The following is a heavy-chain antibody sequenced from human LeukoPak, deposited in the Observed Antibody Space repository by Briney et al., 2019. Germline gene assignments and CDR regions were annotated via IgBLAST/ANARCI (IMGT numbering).Heavy chain of an antibody. CDR2: ISAYNGNT. D-gene: IGHD6-19*01. V-gene: IGHV1-18*01. Sequence: ASVKVSCKASGYTFTSYGISWVRQAPGQGLEWMGWISAYNGNTNYAQKLQGRVTMTTDTSTSTAYMELRSLRSDDTAVYYCARVYQQWLVHDKNWFDPWGQGTLVTVSS. CDR1: GYTFTSYG. J-gene: IGHJ5*02. CDR3: ARVYQQWLVHDKNWFDP.